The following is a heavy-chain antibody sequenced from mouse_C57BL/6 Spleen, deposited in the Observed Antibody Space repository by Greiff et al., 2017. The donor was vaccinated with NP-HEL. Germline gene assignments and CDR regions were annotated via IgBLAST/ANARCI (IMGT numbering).Heavy chain of an antibody. CDR2: IDPSDSET. V-gene: IGHV1-52*01. D-gene: IGHD3-1*01. CDR3: ARSGYHAMDY. CDR1: GYTFTSYW. J-gene: IGHJ4*01. Sequence: VQLQQPGAELVRPGSSVKLSCKASGYTFTSYWMHWVKQRPIQGLEWIGNIDPSDSETHYNQKFKDKATLTVDQSSSTAYMQLSSLTSEDSAVYYCARSGYHAMDYWGQGTSVTVSS.